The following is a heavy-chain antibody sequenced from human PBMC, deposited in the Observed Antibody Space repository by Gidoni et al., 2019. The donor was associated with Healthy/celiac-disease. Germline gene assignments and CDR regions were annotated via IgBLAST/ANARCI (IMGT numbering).Heavy chain of an antibody. V-gene: IGHV3-9*01. CDR1: GFTFDDYA. CDR3: AKEISRLWFGEGDAFDI. CDR2: ISWNSGSI. Sequence: VQLVESGGGLVQPGRSLRLSCPASGFTFDDYAMHWVRQAPGNGVAWVSGISWNSGSIGYAGSVKGRFTISRDNDKNSLYLQMNSLRAEDTALYCCAKEISRLWFGEGDAFDILGQGTMVTVSS. D-gene: IGHD3-10*01. J-gene: IGHJ3*02.